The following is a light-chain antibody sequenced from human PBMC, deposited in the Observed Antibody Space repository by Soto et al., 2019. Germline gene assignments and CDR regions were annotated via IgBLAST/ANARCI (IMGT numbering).Light chain of an antibody. CDR2: GAS. Sequence: ELVMTQSSATLSVSPWERATLSCRASQSINSDLAWYQRKPGQAPRFLIYGASTRATGIPARFSGSGSGTELRLTLSRLQSEDSALYSCQQHKRCPWT. CDR1: QSINSD. CDR3: QQHKRCPWT. V-gene: IGKV3-15*01. J-gene: IGKJ1*01.